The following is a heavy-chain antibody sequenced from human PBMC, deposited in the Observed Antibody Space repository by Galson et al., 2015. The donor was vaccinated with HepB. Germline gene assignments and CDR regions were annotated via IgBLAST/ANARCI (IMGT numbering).Heavy chain of an antibody. D-gene: IGHD6-25*01. CDR3: AREAHIAAPASFDY. CDR1: GFTFSRYG. V-gene: IGHV3-33*08. J-gene: IGHJ4*02. CDR2: TWHDGSKS. Sequence: SLRLSCAASGFTFSRYGMHWVRQVPGKGLEWVALTWHDGSKSFYATSVKGRFTIARDNSQNTLSLHMSNMRAEDTAIYYCAREAHIAAPASFDYWGQGTLVTVSS.